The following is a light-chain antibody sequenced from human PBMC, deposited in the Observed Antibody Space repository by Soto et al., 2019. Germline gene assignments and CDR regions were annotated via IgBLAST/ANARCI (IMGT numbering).Light chain of an antibody. Sequence: QSALTQPASVSGSPGQSITISCTGTSSDVGGYNYVSWYQQHPGKAPQLMIYEVSNRPSGVSNRFSGSKSGNTASLTISGLQAEDEADYYCSSYTSSSSAVVFAEGTKLSVL. J-gene: IGLJ2*01. CDR2: EVS. V-gene: IGLV2-14*01. CDR3: SSYTSSSSAVV. CDR1: SSDVGGYNY.